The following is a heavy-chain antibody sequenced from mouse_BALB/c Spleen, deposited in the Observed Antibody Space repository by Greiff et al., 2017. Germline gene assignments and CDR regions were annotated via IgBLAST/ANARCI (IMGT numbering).Heavy chain of an antibody. V-gene: IGHV5-9-4*01. D-gene: IGHD1-2*01. CDR1: GFTFSSYA. CDR3: ARDEVTTAFYAMDY. Sequence: EVKVVESGGGLVKPGGSLKLSCAASGFTFSSYAMSWVRQSPEKRLEWVAEISSGGSYTYYPDTVTGRFTISRDNAKNTLYLEMSSLRSEDTAMYYCARDEVTTAFYAMDYWGQGTSVTVAS. J-gene: IGHJ4*01. CDR2: ISSGGSYT.